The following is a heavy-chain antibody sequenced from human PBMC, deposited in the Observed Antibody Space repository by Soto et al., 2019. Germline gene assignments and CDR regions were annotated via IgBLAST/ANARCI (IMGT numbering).Heavy chain of an antibody. D-gene: IGHD6-19*01. V-gene: IGHV5-51*01. CDR3: RLLIAVAGNYYYYYGMDV. Sequence: GESLKISCKHSGFNFPTFWIAWVRQMTGKGLEWMGTIYPDDSDTRYSPSFQGQVTISADKSIQTAYLQWGSLKASDSAVYYCRLLIAVAGNYYYYYGMDVWGQGTTVTVSS. J-gene: IGHJ6*02. CDR1: GFNFPTFW. CDR2: IYPDDSDT.